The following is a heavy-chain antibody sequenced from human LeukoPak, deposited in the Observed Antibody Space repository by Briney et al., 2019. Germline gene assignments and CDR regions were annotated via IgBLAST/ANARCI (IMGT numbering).Heavy chain of an antibody. J-gene: IGHJ4*02. CDR1: GGSISTNNYY. CDR3: ARQGRGGNYLKSYYFDY. V-gene: IGHV4-39*07. D-gene: IGHD1-26*01. CDR2: IFYSGST. Sequence: SETLSLTCTVSGGSISTNNYYWGWIRQPPGKGLEWIGNIFYSGSTYYSPSLKSRVTISLDTSRNQFSLKLSSVTAADTAVYYCARQGRGGNYLKSYYFDYWGQGTLVTVSS.